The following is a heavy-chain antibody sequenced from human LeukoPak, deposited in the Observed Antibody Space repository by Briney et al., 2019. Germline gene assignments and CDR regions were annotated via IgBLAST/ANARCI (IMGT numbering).Heavy chain of an antibody. J-gene: IGHJ5*02. V-gene: IGHV1-18*01. CDR3: GRACSSTSCPSGNWFDP. CDR2: INPNSGGT. D-gene: IGHD2-2*01. Sequence: ASVKVSCKASGYTFTSYGISWVRQAPGQGLEWMGWINPNSGGTNYAQKFQGRVTMTRDTSTSTVYMELSSLRSEDTAVYYCGRACSSTSCPSGNWFDPWGQGTLVTVSS. CDR1: GYTFTSYG.